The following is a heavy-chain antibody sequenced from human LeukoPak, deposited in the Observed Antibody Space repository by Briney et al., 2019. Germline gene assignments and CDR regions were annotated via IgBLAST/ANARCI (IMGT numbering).Heavy chain of an antibody. CDR1: GDSIFNSY. D-gene: IGHD3-10*01. CDR3: ARGIGAATHKALDI. J-gene: IGHJ3*02. V-gene: IGHV4-4*07. Sequence: SETLSLTCTVSGDSIFNSYWSWIRQSAGRGREWLGRIYSSGITDYNPSLKSRVTMSVDTSKNQFALKLTSLTAADTAVYYCARGIGAATHKALDIWGLGTMVTVSS. CDR2: IYSSGIT.